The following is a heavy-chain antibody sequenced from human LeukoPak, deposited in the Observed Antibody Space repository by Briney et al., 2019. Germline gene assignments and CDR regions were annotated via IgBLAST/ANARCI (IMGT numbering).Heavy chain of an antibody. CDR1: GYTLTDLS. J-gene: IGHJ4*02. V-gene: IGHV1-24*01. D-gene: IGHD2-2*01. CDR2: FDPEEDET. CDR3: ATGTKHCSGTNCYPHLHY. Sequence: ASVKVSCKVSGYTLTDLSMHWVRQAPGKGLEWMGGFDPEEDETIFAQKFQGRVTVTEDTSTDTAYMELSSLRSEDTAMYFCATGTKHCSGTNCYPHLHYWGQGTLVTVSS.